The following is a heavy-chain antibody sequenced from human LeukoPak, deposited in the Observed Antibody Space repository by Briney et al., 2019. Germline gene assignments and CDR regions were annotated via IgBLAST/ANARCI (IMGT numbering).Heavy chain of an antibody. V-gene: IGHV3-23*01. CDR3: ARGAYGDYDY. CDR1: GFTFSSYA. D-gene: IGHD4-17*01. Sequence: GGSLRLSCAASGFTFSSYAVSWVRQAPGKGLEWVSAISARGDSTYYADSVEGRFTITRDNSKNTLYLQMNSLRGEDTALYYCARGAYGDYDYWGQGTLVTVSS. CDR2: ISARGDST. J-gene: IGHJ4*02.